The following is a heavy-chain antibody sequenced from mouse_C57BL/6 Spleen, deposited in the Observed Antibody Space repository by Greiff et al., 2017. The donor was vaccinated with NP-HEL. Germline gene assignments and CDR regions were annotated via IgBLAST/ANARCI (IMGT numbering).Heavy chain of an antibody. V-gene: IGHV1-82*01. CDR2: IYPGDGDT. Sequence: VQLQQSGPELVKPGASVKISCKASGYAFSSSWMNWVKQRPGKGLEWIGRIYPGDGDTNYNGKFKGKATLTADKSSSTAYMQLSSLTSEDSAVYFCARSSSGYVDYWGQGTTLTVSS. CDR3: ARSSSGYVDY. J-gene: IGHJ2*01. D-gene: IGHD3-2*02. CDR1: GYAFSSSW.